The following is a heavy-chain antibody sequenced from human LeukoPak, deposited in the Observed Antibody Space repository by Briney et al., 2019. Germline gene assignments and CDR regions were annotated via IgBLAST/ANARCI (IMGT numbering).Heavy chain of an antibody. V-gene: IGHV3-23*01. Sequence: GGSLRLSCAASEFTFNSYAMSWVRQAPGKGLEWVSSISTSGGNTYYADSVNGRFTISRDNSKNTLYLQMNSLRAADTAVYYCARRYTSGWCFDYWGQGTLVTVSS. CDR2: ISTSGGNT. CDR1: EFTFNSYA. J-gene: IGHJ4*02. CDR3: ARRYTSGWCFDY. D-gene: IGHD6-19*01.